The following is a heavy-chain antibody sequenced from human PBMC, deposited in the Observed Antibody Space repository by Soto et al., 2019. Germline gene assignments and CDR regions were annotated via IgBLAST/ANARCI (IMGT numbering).Heavy chain of an antibody. J-gene: IGHJ6*02. CDR3: ARDGPHIPAVGDA. V-gene: IGHV1-18*01. CDR2: ISAYNGVK. D-gene: IGHD6-13*01. CDR1: GYTFINYG. Sequence: QVYLVQSGPEVKKPGASVKVSCKASGYTFINYGVSWVRQAPGQGLEWMGWISAYNGVKKYAQNVQGRVTLTTETSTSTAYMEMRTLRSDDTAAYYCARDGPHIPAVGDAWGQGTTVTVPS.